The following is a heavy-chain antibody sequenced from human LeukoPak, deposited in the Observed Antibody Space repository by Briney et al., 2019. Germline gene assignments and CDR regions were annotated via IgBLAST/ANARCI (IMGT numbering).Heavy chain of an antibody. V-gene: IGHV4-59*12. CDR3: ARDYGDYGAPFDY. D-gene: IGHD4-17*01. Sequence: SETLSLTCTVSGGAISGYYWSWIRQPPGKGLEWIGYIYHSGSSNYNPSLKSRVTISVDTSKNQFSLKLSSVTAADTAVYYCARDYGDYGAPFDYWGQGTLVTVSS. CDR1: GGAISGYY. J-gene: IGHJ4*02. CDR2: IYHSGSS.